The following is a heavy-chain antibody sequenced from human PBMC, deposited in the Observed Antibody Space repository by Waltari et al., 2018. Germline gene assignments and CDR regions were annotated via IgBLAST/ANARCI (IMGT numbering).Heavy chain of an antibody. D-gene: IGHD6-19*01. J-gene: IGHJ3*02. CDR2: INHSGER. Sequence: QVQLQQRGAGLLKPSETLSLTCDADPGPIVRFSSYRCTRSRQSPGKGLEWIGQINHSGERNYRPSLKSRLSISVDTPKNQFSLTLGSVTAADTAVYYCARGLDSSGWFGADAFDIWGRGTMVTVTS. CDR3: ARGLDSSGWFGADAFDI. CDR1: PGPIVRFSSYR. V-gene: IGHV4-34*02.